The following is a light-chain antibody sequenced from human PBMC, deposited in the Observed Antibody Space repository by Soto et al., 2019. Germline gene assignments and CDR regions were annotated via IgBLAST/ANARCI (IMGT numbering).Light chain of an antibody. CDR2: DAS. CDR3: QQYAWSPLT. CDR1: QSVPSSY. J-gene: IGKJ5*01. Sequence: EIVLTQSPGTLSLSPGERATLSCRASQSVPSSYLAWYQQRPGQAPRLLIYDASSRATGSPDRFSGSESGTDFTLTISSLEPEDVAVYYCQQYAWSPLTFGLGTRLEIK. V-gene: IGKV3-20*01.